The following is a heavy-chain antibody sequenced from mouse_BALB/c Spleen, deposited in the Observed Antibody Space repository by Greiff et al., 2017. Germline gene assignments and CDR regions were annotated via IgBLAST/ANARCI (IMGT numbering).Heavy chain of an antibody. CDR3: VRDVDEEFYYAMDY. Sequence: EVQRVESGGGLVQPKGSLKLSCAASGFTFNTYAMHWVCQAPGKGLEWVARIRSKSNNYATYYADSVKDRFTISRDDSQSMLYLQMNNLKTEDTAMYYCVRDVDEEFYYAMDYWGQGTSVTVSS. J-gene: IGHJ4*01. CDR1: GFTFNTYA. V-gene: IGHV10-3*03. CDR2: IRSKSNNYAT.